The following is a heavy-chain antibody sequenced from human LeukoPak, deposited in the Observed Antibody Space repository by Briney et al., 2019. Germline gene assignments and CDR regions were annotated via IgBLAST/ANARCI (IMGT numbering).Heavy chain of an antibody. CDR2: MNPNSGNT. J-gene: IGHJ5*02. D-gene: IGHD6-13*01. CDR3: ARGLRRQQLVPHRVIWFDP. CDR1: GYTFTSYD. Sequence: ASVKVSCKASGYTFTSYDINWVRQATGQGLEWMGWMNPNSGNTGYAQKFQGRVTMTRNTSISTAYMELSSLRSEDTAVYYCARGLRRQQLVPHRVIWFDPWGQGTLVTVSS. V-gene: IGHV1-8*01.